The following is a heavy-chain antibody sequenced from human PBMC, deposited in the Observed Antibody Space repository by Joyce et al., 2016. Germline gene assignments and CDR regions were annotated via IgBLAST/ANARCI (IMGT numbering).Heavy chain of an antibody. D-gene: IGHD5-18*01. Sequence: QVQLVQSGAEVKRPGASVKVSCKASGYTFNGYYMHWVRQAPRQGLEWMGRINPNTGGTDLAQKFQGRVTMTTDTTISTAYMELSSVNSDDTAVYFCARVVDPAKSFDYWGQGTLVTVSS. CDR3: ARVVDPAKSFDY. CDR1: GYTFNGYY. CDR2: INPNTGGT. J-gene: IGHJ4*02. V-gene: IGHV1-2*06.